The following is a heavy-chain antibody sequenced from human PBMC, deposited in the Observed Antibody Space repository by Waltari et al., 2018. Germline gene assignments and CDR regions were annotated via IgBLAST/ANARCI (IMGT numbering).Heavy chain of an antibody. CDR3: AKRGVFGSGSYFKNNWFDS. CDR2: ISGNGGST. J-gene: IGHJ5*01. CDR1: GFTFSTYA. D-gene: IGHD3-10*01. V-gene: IGHV3-23*01. Sequence: EVQLLESGGGLVQPGGSLRLSCIASGFTFSTYAMRWVRKAPGKGLELVSTISGNGGSTYYADSVKGRFTISRDNSKNTLYLQMNSLRAEDTAVYYCAKRGVFGSGSYFKNNWFDSWGQGTLVTVSS.